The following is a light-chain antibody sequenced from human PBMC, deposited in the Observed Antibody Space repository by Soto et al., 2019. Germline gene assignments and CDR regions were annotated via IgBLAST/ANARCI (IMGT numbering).Light chain of an antibody. J-gene: IGLJ2*01. V-gene: IGLV4-69*01. CDR1: SGHSSYA. CDR3: QTWGTGIYVV. Sequence: QLVLTQSPSASASLGASVKLTCTLTSGHSSYAIAWHQQQPEKGPRFLMKVNSDGSHSKGDGIPDRFSGSSSGAERYLTISSLQSEDEGDYYCQTWGTGIYVVFGGGTKLTVL. CDR2: VNSDGSH.